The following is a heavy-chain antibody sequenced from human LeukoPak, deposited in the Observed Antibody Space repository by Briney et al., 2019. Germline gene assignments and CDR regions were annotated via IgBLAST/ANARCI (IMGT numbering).Heavy chain of an antibody. Sequence: RGSLRLSCAASGFTFSSYEMNWVRQAPGKGLEWVSYISSSGSTIYYADSVKGRFTISRDNAKNSLYLQMNSLRAEDTAVYYCARATEEMATTRGAFDIWGQGTMVTVSS. CDR1: GFTFSSYE. V-gene: IGHV3-48*03. CDR3: ARATEEMATTRGAFDI. J-gene: IGHJ3*02. CDR2: ISSSGSTI. D-gene: IGHD5-24*01.